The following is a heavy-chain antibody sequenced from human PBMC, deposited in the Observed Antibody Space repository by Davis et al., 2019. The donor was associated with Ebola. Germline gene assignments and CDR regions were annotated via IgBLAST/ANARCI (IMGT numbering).Heavy chain of an antibody. CDR1: GFTFSSYA. D-gene: IGHD4-17*01. CDR2: IKQDGSEK. J-gene: IGHJ6*02. V-gene: IGHV3-7*03. CDR3: ATRDYGDSPGGYYYYGMDV. Sequence: GESLKISCAASGFTFSSYAMSWVRQAPGKGLEWVANIKQDGSEKYYVDSVKGRFTISRDNAKNSLYLQMNSLRAEDTAVYYCATRDYGDSPGGYYYYGMDVWGQGTTVTVSS.